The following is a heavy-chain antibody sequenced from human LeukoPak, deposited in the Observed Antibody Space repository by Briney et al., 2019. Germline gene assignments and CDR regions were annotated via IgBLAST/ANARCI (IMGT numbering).Heavy chain of an antibody. CDR3: AKDRGVATTRSYYGMDV. Sequence: PGGSLRLSCAASGFTFSSYGMHWVRQAPGKGLEWVAVISYDGSNKYYADSVKGRFTISRDNSKNTLYPQMNSLRAEDTAVYYCAKDRGVATTRSYYGMDVWGQGTTVTVSS. V-gene: IGHV3-30*18. CDR2: ISYDGSNK. J-gene: IGHJ6*02. D-gene: IGHD5-12*01. CDR1: GFTFSSYG.